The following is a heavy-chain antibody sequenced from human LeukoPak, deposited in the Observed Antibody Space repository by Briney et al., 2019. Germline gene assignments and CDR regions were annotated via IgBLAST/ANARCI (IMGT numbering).Heavy chain of an antibody. V-gene: IGHV3-30*02. CDR2: IRYDGSNK. CDR3: AKDREWLARSGYFDY. CDR1: GFTFSSCG. J-gene: IGHJ4*02. D-gene: IGHD6-19*01. Sequence: PGGSLRLSCAASGFTFSSCGMHWVRQAPGKGLEWVAFIRYDGSNKYYADSVKGRFTISRDNSKNTLYLQMNSLRAEDTAAYYCAKDREWLARSGYFDYWGQGTLVTVSS.